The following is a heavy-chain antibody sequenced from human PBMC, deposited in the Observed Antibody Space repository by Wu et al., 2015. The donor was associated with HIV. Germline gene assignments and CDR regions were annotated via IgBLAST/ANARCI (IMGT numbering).Heavy chain of an antibody. D-gene: IGHD1-26*01. CDR2: ISPISETP. Sequence: QVHLVQSGAEVKKSGSSVKVSCQASGGTFTSYAFSWVRQAPGQGFEWMGGISPISETPDYAQKFQGRVTIATDKSTSTVYMEFGSLRSEDTAMYYCAGRRPEWRHFDRWGQGTLVTVSS. CDR1: GGTFTSYA. CDR3: AGRRPEWRHFDR. J-gene: IGHJ4*02. V-gene: IGHV1-69*05.